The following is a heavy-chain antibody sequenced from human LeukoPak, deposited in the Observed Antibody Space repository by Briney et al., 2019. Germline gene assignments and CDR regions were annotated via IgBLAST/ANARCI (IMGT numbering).Heavy chain of an antibody. CDR2: VIPIFGTA. V-gene: IGHV1-69*13. Sequence: ASVKVSCKASGGTFSSYAISWVRQAPGQGLEWMGGVIPIFGTANYAQKFQGRVTITADESTSTAYMELSSLRSEDTAVYYCARDPFRIAAAGTEINDYWGQGTLVTVSS. D-gene: IGHD6-13*01. J-gene: IGHJ4*02. CDR1: GGTFSSYA. CDR3: ARDPFRIAAAGTEINDY.